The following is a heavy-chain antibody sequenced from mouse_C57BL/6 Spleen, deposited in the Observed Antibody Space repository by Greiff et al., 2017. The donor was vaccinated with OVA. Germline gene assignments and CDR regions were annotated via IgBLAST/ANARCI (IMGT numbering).Heavy chain of an antibody. CDR2: FYPGSGSI. CDR1: GYTFTEYT. D-gene: IGHD1-1*01. Sequence: QVQLQQSGAELVKPGASVKLSCKASGYTFTEYTIHWVKQRSGQGIEWIGWFYPGSGSIKYNEKFKDKATLTADKSSSTVYMELSRLTSEDSAVYFCARHGDYYGSSYEDYYFDYWGQGTTLTVSS. V-gene: IGHV1-62-2*01. CDR3: ARHGDYYGSSYEDYYFDY. J-gene: IGHJ2*01.